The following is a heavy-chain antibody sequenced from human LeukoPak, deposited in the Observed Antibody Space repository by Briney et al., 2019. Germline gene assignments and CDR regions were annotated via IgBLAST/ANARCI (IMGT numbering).Heavy chain of an antibody. Sequence: SETLSLTCTVSGGSISSYYWSWIRQPPGKGLEWIGYIYYSGSTYYNPSLKSRVTISVDTSKNQFSLKLSSVTAADTAVYYCARDKMGIVATIGEVWGQGTLVTVSS. D-gene: IGHD5-12*01. J-gene: IGHJ4*02. CDR1: GGSISSYY. V-gene: IGHV4-59*12. CDR3: ARDKMGIVATIGEV. CDR2: IYYSGST.